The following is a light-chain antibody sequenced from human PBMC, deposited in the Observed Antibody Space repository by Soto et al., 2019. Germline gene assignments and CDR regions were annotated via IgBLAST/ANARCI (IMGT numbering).Light chain of an antibody. CDR3: QSYDSSLSGLV. V-gene: IGLV1-40*01. J-gene: IGLJ2*01. CDR1: SSNIGAGYD. Sequence: QSALTQPPSESGAPGQRVTISCTGSSSNIGAGYDVHWYQQLPGTAPKLLIYGNSNRPSGVPDRFSGSKSGTSASLAITGLQAEDEADYYCQSYDSSLSGLVFGGGTKLTVL. CDR2: GNS.